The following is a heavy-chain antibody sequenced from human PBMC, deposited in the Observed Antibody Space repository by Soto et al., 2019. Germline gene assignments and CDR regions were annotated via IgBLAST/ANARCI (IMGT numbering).Heavy chain of an antibody. D-gene: IGHD6-19*01. J-gene: IGHJ5*02. V-gene: IGHV1-18*01. CDR1: GYTFTSYG. CDR2: ISAYNGNT. Sequence: QVQLVQSGAEVKKPGASVKVSCKASGYTFTSYGISWVRQAPGQGLEWMGWISAYNGNTNYAQKLKGRVTTTTATSTSTAYMELRSLRSDDTAVYYCARFQTYSGWTTKKNSNWFDPWGQGTLVTVSS. CDR3: ARFQTYSGWTTKKNSNWFDP.